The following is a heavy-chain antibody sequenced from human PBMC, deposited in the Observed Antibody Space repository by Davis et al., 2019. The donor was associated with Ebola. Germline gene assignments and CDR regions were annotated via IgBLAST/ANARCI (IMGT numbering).Heavy chain of an antibody. CDR3: AKDRSSGSYDDYYMDV. CDR2: ISGSGGST. CDR1: GFTFSSYA. V-gene: IGHV3-23*01. Sequence: GESLKISCAASGFTFSSYAMSWVRQAPGKGLEWVSAISGSGGSTYYADSVKGRFTISRDNSKNTLYLQMNSLRAEDTAVYYCAKDRSSGSYDDYYMDVWGKGTTVTVSS. J-gene: IGHJ6*03. D-gene: IGHD1-26*01.